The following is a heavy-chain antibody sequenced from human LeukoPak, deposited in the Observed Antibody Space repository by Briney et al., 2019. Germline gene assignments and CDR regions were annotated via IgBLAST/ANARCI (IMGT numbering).Heavy chain of an antibody. CDR3: AREEGSGSTFDY. Sequence: PGGSLRLSCAASGFTFSSYSMNWIRQPPGKGLEWIGYIYYSGSTYYNPSLKSRVTISVDTSKNQFSLKLSSVTAADTAVYYCAREEGSGSTFDYWGQGTLVTVSS. J-gene: IGHJ4*02. CDR1: GFTFSSYS. D-gene: IGHD3-10*01. CDR2: IYYSGST. V-gene: IGHV4-59*01.